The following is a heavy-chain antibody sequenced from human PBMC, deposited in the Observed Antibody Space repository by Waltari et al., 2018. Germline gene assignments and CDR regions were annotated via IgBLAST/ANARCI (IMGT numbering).Heavy chain of an antibody. D-gene: IGHD6-19*01. Sequence: EVQLLESGGGLVQPGGSLRLSCAASGFTFTNYAMTWVRQPPGKGMGWVSISGGSGGTTHYADSVKGRFTISRDNSRNTLSLQMNSLRAEDTAVYYCAKGAIAVAGKTRAVDYWGQGTLVTVSS. CDR3: AKGAIAVAGKTRAVDY. CDR1: GFTFTNYA. J-gene: IGHJ4*02. V-gene: IGHV3-23*01. CDR2: SGGSGGTT.